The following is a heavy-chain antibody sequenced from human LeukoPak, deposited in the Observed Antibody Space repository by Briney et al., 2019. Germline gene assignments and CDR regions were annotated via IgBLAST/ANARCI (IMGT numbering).Heavy chain of an antibody. CDR3: ARRPAYDILTGYFYFDY. J-gene: IGHJ4*02. CDR1: GYSISSGYY. Sequence: TETLSLTCTVSGYSISSGYYWGWIRQPPGKGLEWIGEINHSGSTNYNPSLKSRVTISVDTSKNQFSLKLSSVTAADTAVYYCARRPAYDILTGYFYFDYWGQGTLVTVSS. D-gene: IGHD3-9*01. V-gene: IGHV4-38-2*02. CDR2: INHSGST.